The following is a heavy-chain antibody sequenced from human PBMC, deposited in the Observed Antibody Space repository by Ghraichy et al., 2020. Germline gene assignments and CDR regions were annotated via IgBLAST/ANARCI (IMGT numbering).Heavy chain of an antibody. D-gene: IGHD6-19*01. CDR3: ARSQWLAYYYYYYGMDV. CDR2: IYYSGST. J-gene: IGHJ6*02. V-gene: IGHV4-39*01. Sequence: SDTLSLTCTVSGGSISSSSYYWGWIRQPPGKGLEWIGSIYYSGSTYYNPSLKSRVTISVDTSKNQFSLKLSSVTAADTAVYYCARSQWLAYYYYYYGMDVWGQGTTVTVSS. CDR1: GGSISSSSYY.